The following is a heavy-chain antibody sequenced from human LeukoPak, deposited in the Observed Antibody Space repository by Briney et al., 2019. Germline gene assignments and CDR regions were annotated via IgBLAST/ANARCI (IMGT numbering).Heavy chain of an antibody. V-gene: IGHV3-48*02. CDR1: GFTFSTYS. Sequence: GGSLRLSCAASGFTFSTYSMKWVRQAPGKGLEWLSYISSRSSTIYYADSVKGRFTVSRDNAKNSLYLQMNSLRDEDTAVYYCARDRANYGDCDYWGQGALVTVSS. CDR2: ISSRSSTI. D-gene: IGHD4-17*01. J-gene: IGHJ4*02. CDR3: ARDRANYGDCDY.